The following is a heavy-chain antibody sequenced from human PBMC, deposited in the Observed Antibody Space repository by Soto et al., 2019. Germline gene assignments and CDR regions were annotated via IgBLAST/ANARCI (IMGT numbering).Heavy chain of an antibody. J-gene: IGHJ4*02. V-gene: IGHV4-59*03. Sequence: SETLCLACTVSGGSITNYYWSWIRQPPGEGLEWIGYIYYSVSTNYNPSLKSRVIISVDTSKNQFSLKLTSVTAADTAVYYCALYCSSTSCYGQWDYWGQGTLVTVSS. CDR3: ALYCSSTSCYGQWDY. CDR2: IYYSVST. D-gene: IGHD2-2*01. CDR1: GGSITNYY.